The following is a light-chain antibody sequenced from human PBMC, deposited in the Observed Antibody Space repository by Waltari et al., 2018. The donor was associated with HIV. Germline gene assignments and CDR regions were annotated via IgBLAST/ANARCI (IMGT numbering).Light chain of an antibody. J-gene: IGKJ3*01. CDR3: QQYGSSPFT. Sequence: EIVLTQSPGTLSLSPGERATLSCRASQSFSSGYLAWYQQKPGQAPRLLISGASRRATGIPDRFSGSGSGTDFTLTISRLEPEDFAVYYCQQYGSSPFTFGPGTKVHIK. V-gene: IGKV3-20*01. CDR1: QSFSSGY. CDR2: GAS.